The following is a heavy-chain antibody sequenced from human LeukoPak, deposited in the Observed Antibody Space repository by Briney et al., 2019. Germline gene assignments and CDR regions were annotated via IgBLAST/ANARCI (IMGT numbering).Heavy chain of an antibody. CDR2: IYSSGST. D-gene: IGHD5-24*01. CDR3: ARADNYPDAFDI. J-gene: IGHJ3*02. CDR1: GGSISSGSYY. Sequence: PSETLSLTCTVSGGSISSGSYYWSWIRQPVGKGLEWIGRIYSSGSTNYNPSLKSRVTISVDTSKNQFSLKLSSVTAADTAVYYCARADNYPDAFDIWGQGTMVTVSS. V-gene: IGHV4-61*02.